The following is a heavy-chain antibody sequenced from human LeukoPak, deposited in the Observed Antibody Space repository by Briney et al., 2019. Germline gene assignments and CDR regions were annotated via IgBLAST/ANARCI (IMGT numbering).Heavy chain of an antibody. D-gene: IGHD5-18*01. J-gene: IGHJ4*02. V-gene: IGHV3-21*01. CDR2: IRSTGSYI. Sequence: TGMSLRLSCAGSGFTFNNYYMSWVRQAPGRGLEWVSSIRSTGSYIYYADSVKGRFTISRDNAKNSLFLQMDSLRAEDTAVFYCARDVLQYNYAFGYWGQGTLVTVSS. CDR1: GFTFNNYY. CDR3: ARDVLQYNYAFGY.